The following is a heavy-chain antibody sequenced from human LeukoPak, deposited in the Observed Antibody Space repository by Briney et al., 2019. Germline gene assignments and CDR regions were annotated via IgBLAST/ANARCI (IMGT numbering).Heavy chain of an antibody. Sequence: SVTVSCKASGYTFTGYYMLWLRQAPAQGLEWMGWINPNSGGTNYAQKFQGRVTMTRDTSISTDYMELSRLRSDDTAVYYCARDRTAYDILTGGDAFDIWGQGTMVTVSS. V-gene: IGHV1-2*02. CDR2: INPNSGGT. D-gene: IGHD3-9*01. CDR1: GYTFTGYY. J-gene: IGHJ3*02. CDR3: ARDRTAYDILTGGDAFDI.